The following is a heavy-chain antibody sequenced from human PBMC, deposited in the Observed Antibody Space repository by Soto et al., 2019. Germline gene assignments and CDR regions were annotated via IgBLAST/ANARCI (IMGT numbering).Heavy chain of an antibody. CDR3: AKRWMVRGVAAFDY. Sequence: QHGGSLGLACAASGFTFSSYGMHWVRQAPGKGLEWVAVISYDGSNKYYADSVKGRFTISRDNSKNTLYLQMNSLRAEDTAVYYCAKRWMVRGVAAFDYWGQGTLVTVS. J-gene: IGHJ4*02. CDR2: ISYDGSNK. V-gene: IGHV3-30*18. D-gene: IGHD3-10*01. CDR1: GFTFSSYG.